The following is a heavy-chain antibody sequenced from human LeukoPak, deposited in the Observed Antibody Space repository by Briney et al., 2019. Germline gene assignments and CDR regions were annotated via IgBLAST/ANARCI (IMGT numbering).Heavy chain of an antibody. Sequence: PSETLSLTCAVYGGSFSGYYWSWIRQPPGKGLEWIGEINHSGSTNYNPSLKSRVTISVDTSKTQFSLKLSSVTAADTAVYYCARERRFLEWLFPYFDYWGQGTLVTVSS. J-gene: IGHJ4*02. V-gene: IGHV4-34*01. CDR1: GGSFSGYY. D-gene: IGHD3-3*01. CDR3: ARERRFLEWLFPYFDY. CDR2: INHSGST.